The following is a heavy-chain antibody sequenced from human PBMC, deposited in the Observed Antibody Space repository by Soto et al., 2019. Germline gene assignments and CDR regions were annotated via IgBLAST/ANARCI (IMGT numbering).Heavy chain of an antibody. CDR3: ARDGGYCSSTSCSMYNWFDP. Sequence: SETLSLTCAVSGDSISGSQWWSWVRLPPGKGLEWIGEISHTGTTNYNPSLKSRVTMSVDKPKNQFSLNLTSVTAADTAVYYCARDGGYCSSTSCSMYNWFDPWGQGTLVTVSS. D-gene: IGHD2-2*01. V-gene: IGHV4-4*02. J-gene: IGHJ5*02. CDR2: ISHTGTT. CDR1: GDSISGSQW.